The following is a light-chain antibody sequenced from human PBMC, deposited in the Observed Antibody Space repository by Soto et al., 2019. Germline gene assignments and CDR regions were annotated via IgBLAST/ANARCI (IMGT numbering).Light chain of an antibody. CDR3: CSYVGSSFVV. J-gene: IGLJ2*01. V-gene: IGLV2-23*01. CDR2: EGS. CDR1: SSDVGSYNL. Sequence: QSALTQPASVSGSPGQSITISCTETSSDVGSYNLVSWYQQHPGKAPKLMIYEGSKRPSGVSNRFSGSKSGNTASLTISGLQAEDEADYYCCSYVGSSFVVFGGGTKLTVL.